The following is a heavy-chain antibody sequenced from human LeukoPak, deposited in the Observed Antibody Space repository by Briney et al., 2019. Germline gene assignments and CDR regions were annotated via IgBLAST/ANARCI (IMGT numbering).Heavy chain of an antibody. Sequence: GASVKVSCKASGYTFSGFYIHWVRQAPGQGLEWMGWINPNSGGTNYAQKFQGRVTMTRDTSISTAYMELSRLRSDDTAVYYCAKGLDGYNPIGQLDNWGQGTLVTVSS. CDR1: GYTFSGFY. CDR2: INPNSGGT. J-gene: IGHJ4*02. D-gene: IGHD5-24*01. CDR3: AKGLDGYNPIGQLDN. V-gene: IGHV1-2*02.